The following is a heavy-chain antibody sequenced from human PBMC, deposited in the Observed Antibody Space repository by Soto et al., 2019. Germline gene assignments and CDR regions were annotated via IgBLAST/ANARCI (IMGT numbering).Heavy chain of an antibody. D-gene: IGHD5-18*01. CDR2: IYYSGST. V-gene: IGHV4-59*01. Sequence: PSETLPLTCTVSGGTISSYYWSWIRQPPGKGLEWIGYIYYSGSTNYNPSLKSRVTISVDTSKNQFSLKLSSATAADTAVYYCATIGYSNDYWGQGTLVTVSS. J-gene: IGHJ4*02. CDR1: GGTISSYY. CDR3: ATIGYSNDY.